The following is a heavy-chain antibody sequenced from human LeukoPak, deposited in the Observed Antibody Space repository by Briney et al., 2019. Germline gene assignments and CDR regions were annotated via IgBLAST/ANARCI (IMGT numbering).Heavy chain of an antibody. Sequence: GGSLRCSCAASGXTVSSSYMSWVRQAPGKGLEWVLVLYSGGSTYYADFVTGRFTISRDNSNNTLYLQMNSLRGDDTAVYYCASNRGWVYFDYWGQGTLVTVSS. CDR3: ASNRGWVYFDY. J-gene: IGHJ4*02. CDR2: LYSGGST. D-gene: IGHD6-19*01. CDR1: GXTVSSSY. V-gene: IGHV3-66*01.